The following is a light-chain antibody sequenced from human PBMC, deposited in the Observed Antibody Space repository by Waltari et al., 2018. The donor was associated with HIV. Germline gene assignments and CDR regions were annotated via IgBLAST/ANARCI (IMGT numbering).Light chain of an antibody. CDR2: DAS. Sequence: DIQMTQSPSSLSASIGDRVTITCQASQDIRNFLNWYQQKAGKAPELLIHDASNLETGVPSRFSSSGSGTHFTLTISSLQPEDIATYFCQHYDGLPITFGPGTKLEVK. CDR1: QDIRNF. CDR3: QHYDGLPIT. V-gene: IGKV1-33*01. J-gene: IGKJ3*01.